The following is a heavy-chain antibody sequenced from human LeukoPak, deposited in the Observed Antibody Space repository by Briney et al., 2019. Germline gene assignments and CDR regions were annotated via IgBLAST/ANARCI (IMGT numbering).Heavy chain of an antibody. V-gene: IGHV3-72*01. CDR3: ARGLNSGYYYDLDGFDL. D-gene: IGHD3-22*01. CDR2: IRNKATSYTT. CDR1: GFAFSDHY. Sequence: GGSLRLSCAASGFAFSDHYMDWVRQAQGKGLEWVGRIRNKATSYTTDYAASVRGRFTISRSDSENSLYLQMNSLKSEDTALYYCARGLNSGYYYDLDGFDLWGQGTMVTVSS. J-gene: IGHJ3*01.